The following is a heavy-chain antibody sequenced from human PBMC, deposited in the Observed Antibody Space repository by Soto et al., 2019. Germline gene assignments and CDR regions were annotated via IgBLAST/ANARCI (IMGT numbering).Heavy chain of an antibody. CDR1: GYTFTSYG. CDR3: AGSRFGELSGRYWFDP. J-gene: IGHJ5*02. CDR2: ISAYNGNT. V-gene: IGHV1-18*01. D-gene: IGHD3-10*01. Sequence: ASVKVSCKASGYTFTSYGISWVRQAPGQGLEWMGWISAYNGNTNYAQKLQGRVTMTTDTSTSTAYMELRSLGSDDTAVYYCAGSRFGELSGRYWFDPWGQGTLVTVSS.